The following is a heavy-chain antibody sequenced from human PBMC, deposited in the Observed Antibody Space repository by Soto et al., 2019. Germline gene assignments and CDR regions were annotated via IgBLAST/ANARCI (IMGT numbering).Heavy chain of an antibody. CDR2: INPSGAIT. CDR3: ARDLGSSSFDS. V-gene: IGHV1-46*01. J-gene: IGHJ4*02. Sequence: QAQLVQSGAEVKKAGASVKVSCKASGSTFTSYYMHWVRQAPGQGLEWMGIINPSGAITTYAQKFRGRVTVTRDKSTSTVYMELSSLRSEDTAMYYCARDLGSSSFDSWGQGTLVTVSS. D-gene: IGHD6-6*01. CDR1: GSTFTSYY.